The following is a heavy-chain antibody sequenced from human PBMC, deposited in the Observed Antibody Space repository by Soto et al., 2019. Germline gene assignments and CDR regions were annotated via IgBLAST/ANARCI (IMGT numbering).Heavy chain of an antibody. D-gene: IGHD3-3*01. J-gene: IGHJ4*02. V-gene: IGHV5-51*01. CDR3: ARGGVSTRSFVY. Sequence: GESLKISCKGSGYNFAGYWIAWVRQMPGKGLELMGIIYPSDSDTRYRPSFQGQVTISADKSISSAYLQWSSLRASDTAMYFCARGGVSTRSFVYWGQGTPLTVSS. CDR1: GYNFAGYW. CDR2: IYPSDSDT.